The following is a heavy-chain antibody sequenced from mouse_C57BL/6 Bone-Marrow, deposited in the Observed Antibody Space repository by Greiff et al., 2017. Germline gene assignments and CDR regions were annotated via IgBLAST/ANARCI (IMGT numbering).Heavy chain of an antibody. D-gene: IGHD1-1*01. CDR2: INPNNGGT. V-gene: IGHV1-26*01. CDR3: AREGPDYGSSTVDY. J-gene: IGHJ2*01. Sequence: EVQLQQSGPELVKPGASVKISCKASGYTFTDYYMNWVKQSHGKSLEWIGDINPNNGGTSYNQKFKGKATLTVAKSSSTAYMELRSLTSEDSAVYYCAREGPDYGSSTVDYWGQGTTLTVSS. CDR1: GYTFTDYY.